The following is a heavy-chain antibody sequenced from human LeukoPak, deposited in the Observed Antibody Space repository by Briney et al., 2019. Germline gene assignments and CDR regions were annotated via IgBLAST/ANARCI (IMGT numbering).Heavy chain of an antibody. CDR2: TSYDGSKK. D-gene: IGHD3-22*01. Sequence: GRSLRLSCAASGFIFSNYGTHWVRQAPGKGLEWVAVTSYDGSKKYHADSVKGRFTISRDNSKNTLYLQMNSLRAEDTAVYYCAKDSKYYYDSRGYSYFDYWGQGTLVTVSS. J-gene: IGHJ4*02. CDR3: AKDSKYYYDSRGYSYFDY. V-gene: IGHV3-30*18. CDR1: GFIFSNYG.